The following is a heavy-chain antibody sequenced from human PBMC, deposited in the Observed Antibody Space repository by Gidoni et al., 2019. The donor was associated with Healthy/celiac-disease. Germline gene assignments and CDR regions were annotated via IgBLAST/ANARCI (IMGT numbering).Heavy chain of an antibody. CDR3: ARVPTGDAFDI. J-gene: IGHJ3*02. D-gene: IGHD1-1*01. CDR2: ISSSSSYT. V-gene: IGHV3-11*05. CDR1: GFTFSDYY. Sequence: QVQLVESGGGLVKPGGSLRLSCAASGFTFSDYYMSWIRQAPGKGLEWVSYISSSSSYTNDADSVKGRFTIPRDNAKNSLYLQMNSLRAEDTAVYYCARVPTGDAFDIWGQGTMVTVSS.